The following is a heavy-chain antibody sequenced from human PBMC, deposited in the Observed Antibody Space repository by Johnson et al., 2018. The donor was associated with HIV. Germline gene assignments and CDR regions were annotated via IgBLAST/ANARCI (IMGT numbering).Heavy chain of an antibody. CDR3: ARVRERWELLLSDGADI. D-gene: IGHD1-26*01. V-gene: IGHV3-7*02. J-gene: IGHJ3*02. Sequence: VHLVESGGALVQPGGSLRLSCAASGFTLSNHWMSWVRQAPGKGLEYVANVNQDGSAKFYVDSVKGRFIISRDNSKNTLYLQMNSLRAEDTALYYCARVRERWELLLSDGADIWGQGTMVTLSS. CDR2: VNQDGSAK. CDR1: GFTLSNHW.